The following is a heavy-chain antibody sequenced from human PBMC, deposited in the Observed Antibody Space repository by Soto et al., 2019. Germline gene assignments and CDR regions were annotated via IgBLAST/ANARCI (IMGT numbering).Heavy chain of an antibody. V-gene: IGHV3-21*01. CDR3: ARDRGYCTNGVCYTTRGGLDY. CDR2: ISSSSSYI. CDR1: GFTFSSYS. Sequence: EVQLVESGGGLVKPGGSLRLSCAASGFTFSSYSMNWVRQAPGKGLEWVSSISSSSSYIYYADSVKGRFTISRDNAKNSLYLQRNSLRAEDTAVYYCARDRGYCTNGVCYTTRGGLDYWGQGTLVTVSS. D-gene: IGHD2-8*01. J-gene: IGHJ4*02.